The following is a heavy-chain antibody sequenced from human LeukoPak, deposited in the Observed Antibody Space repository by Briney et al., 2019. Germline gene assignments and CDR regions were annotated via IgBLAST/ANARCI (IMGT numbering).Heavy chain of an antibody. CDR1: GFTFSSYS. D-gene: IGHD3-22*01. V-gene: IGHV3-21*01. J-gene: IGHJ4*02. Sequence: PGGSLRLSCAASGFTFSSYSMNWVRQAPGKGLEWVSSISSSSSYIYYADSVKGRFTISGDNAKNSLYLQMNSLRAEDTAVYYCARTPFPMSHSSGYVDYWGQGTLVTVSS. CDR2: ISSSSSYI. CDR3: ARTPFPMSHSSGYVDY.